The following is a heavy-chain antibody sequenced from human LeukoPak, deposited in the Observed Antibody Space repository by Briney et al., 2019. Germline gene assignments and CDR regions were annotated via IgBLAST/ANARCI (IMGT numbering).Heavy chain of an antibody. CDR2: ISGSGGST. D-gene: IGHD3-3*02. J-gene: IGHJ6*03. CDR3: AKVISGDYYYYMDV. Sequence: PGGSLRLSCIASGFTLSSYEMSWVRQAPGKGLEWVSAISGSGGSTYYADSVKGRFTISRDNSKNTLYLQMNSLRAEDTAVYYCAKVISGDYYYYMDVWGKGTTVTVSS. V-gene: IGHV3-23*01. CDR1: GFTLSSYE.